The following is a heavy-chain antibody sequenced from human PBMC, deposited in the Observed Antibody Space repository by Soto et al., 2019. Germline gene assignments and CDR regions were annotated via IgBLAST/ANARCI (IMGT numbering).Heavy chain of an antibody. D-gene: IGHD3-3*01. Sequence: GASVKVSCKASGGTFSSYAISWVRQAPGQGLEWMGGIIPIFGTANYAQKFQGRVTITADESTSTAYMELSSLRSEDTAVYYCARVRVENFWDNWFDPWGQGTLVTVSS. CDR2: IIPIFGTA. V-gene: IGHV1-69*13. CDR3: ARVRVENFWDNWFDP. J-gene: IGHJ5*02. CDR1: GGTFSSYA.